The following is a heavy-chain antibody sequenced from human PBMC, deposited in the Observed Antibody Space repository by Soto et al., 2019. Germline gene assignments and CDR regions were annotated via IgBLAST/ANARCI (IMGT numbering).Heavy chain of an antibody. Sequence: QITLKESGPTLVKPTQTLTLTCTFSGFSLSTSEVGVGWIRQPPGKALEWLALIYWDDDKLYSPSLKSRLTIPKDTSKNQVVLTMTNMDPVDTATYYCAHRFDWYYFNFWGQGTLVTVSS. D-gene: IGHD3-9*01. CDR3: AHRFDWYYFNF. V-gene: IGHV2-5*02. CDR2: IYWDDDK. CDR1: GFSLSTSEVG. J-gene: IGHJ4*02.